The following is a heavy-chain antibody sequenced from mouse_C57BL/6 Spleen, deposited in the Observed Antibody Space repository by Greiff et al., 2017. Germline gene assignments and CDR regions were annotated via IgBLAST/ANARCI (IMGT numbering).Heavy chain of an antibody. V-gene: IGHV1-82*01. D-gene: IGHD2-3*01. CDR3: ARSGIDDGYFDY. CDR2: IYPGDGDT. CDR1: GYAFSSSW. Sequence: VQLQQSGPELVKPGASVKISCKASGYAFSSSWMNWVKQRPGKGLEWIGRIYPGDGDTNYNGKFKGKATLTADKSSSTAYMQLSSLTSEDSAVYFCARSGIDDGYFDYWGQGTTLTVSS. J-gene: IGHJ2*01.